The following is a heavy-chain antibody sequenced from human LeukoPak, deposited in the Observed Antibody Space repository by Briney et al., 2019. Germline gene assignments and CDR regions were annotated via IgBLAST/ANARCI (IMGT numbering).Heavy chain of an antibody. CDR1: GYSISTGYY. CDR3: ARDLRYVSL. D-gene: IGHD3-9*01. CDR2: IYHSGST. V-gene: IGHV4-38-2*02. J-gene: IGHJ4*02. Sequence: PSETLSLTCTVSGYSISTGYYWDWIRQPPGEGPEWIGSIYHSGSTYYNPSLKGRVTISRDTSKNQFSLKLSSVTAADTAVYYCARDLRYVSLWGQGPLVTVSS.